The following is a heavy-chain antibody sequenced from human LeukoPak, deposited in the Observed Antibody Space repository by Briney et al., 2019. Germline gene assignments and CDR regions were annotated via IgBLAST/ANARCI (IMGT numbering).Heavy chain of an antibody. CDR1: GFTFTDYY. Sequence: ASVKVSCKASGFTFTDYYMHWVRLAPGQGLQWMGWINPNSGGTTYIDKFQGRVTMTRDTSISTLYLELSGLTSDDTAIYYCAREGTALPAIFDAFDIWGPGTTVTVSS. CDR3: AREGTALPAIFDAFDI. CDR2: INPNSGGT. D-gene: IGHD2-15*01. V-gene: IGHV1-2*02. J-gene: IGHJ3*02.